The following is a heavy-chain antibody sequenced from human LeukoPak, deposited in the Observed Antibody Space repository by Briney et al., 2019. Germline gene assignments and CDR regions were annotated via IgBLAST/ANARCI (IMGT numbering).Heavy chain of an antibody. CDR1: GFTFSSYW. V-gene: IGHV3-7*01. CDR2: IKQDGSEK. CDR3: AKDHRRITIFGVVIPSGNYYYGMDV. J-gene: IGHJ6*02. D-gene: IGHD3-3*01. Sequence: GGSLRLSCAASGFTFSSYWMSWVRQAPGKGLEWVANIKQDGSEKYYVDSVKGRFTISRDKAKNSLYLQMNSLRAEDTAVYYCAKDHRRITIFGVVIPSGNYYYGMDVWGQGTTVTVSS.